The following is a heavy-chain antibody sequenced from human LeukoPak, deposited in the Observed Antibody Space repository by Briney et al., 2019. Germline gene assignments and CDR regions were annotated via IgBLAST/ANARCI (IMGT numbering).Heavy chain of an antibody. Sequence: SETLSLTCTVSGGSISSSSYYWGWIRQPPGKGLEWIGSIYYSGSTYYNPSLKSRGTISVDTSKNQFSLKLSSVTAADTAVYYCARRVGPNYYYYYMDVWGKGTTVTVSS. J-gene: IGHJ6*03. CDR1: GGSISSSSYY. V-gene: IGHV4-39*01. D-gene: IGHD1-26*01. CDR3: ARRVGPNYYYYYMDV. CDR2: IYYSGST.